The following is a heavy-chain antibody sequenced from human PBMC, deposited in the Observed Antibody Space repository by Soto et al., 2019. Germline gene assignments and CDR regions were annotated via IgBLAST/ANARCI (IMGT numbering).Heavy chain of an antibody. CDR1: GFTFSSYS. J-gene: IGHJ4*02. CDR2: ISSSGSTI. Sequence: GXSLRLSCVASGFTFSSYSINWVALAPGKGLEWVSYISSSGSTIYYAESVKGRFTISRDNAKNSLYLQMNSLRAEDTAAYYCARADSRAAAGLDYWGQGTLVTVSS. CDR3: ARADSRAAAGLDY. V-gene: IGHV3-48*01. D-gene: IGHD6-13*01.